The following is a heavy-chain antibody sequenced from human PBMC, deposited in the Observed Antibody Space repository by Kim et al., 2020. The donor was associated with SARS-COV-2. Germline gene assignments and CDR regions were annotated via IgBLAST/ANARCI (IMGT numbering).Heavy chain of an antibody. J-gene: IGHJ6*02. Sequence: YNPSLKRRVTISVDTSKNQFSLKLSSVTAADTAVYYCARYPLDYYYGMDVWGQGTTGTVSS. CDR3: ARYPLDYYYGMDV. V-gene: IGHV4-39*01.